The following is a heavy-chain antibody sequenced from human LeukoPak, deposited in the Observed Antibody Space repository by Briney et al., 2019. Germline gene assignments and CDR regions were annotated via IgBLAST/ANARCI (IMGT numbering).Heavy chain of an antibody. CDR1: GYTFTSYD. CDR2: MNPNSGNT. D-gene: IGHD3-3*01. Sequence: ASVKVSCKASGYTFTSYDINWVRQATGQGLEWMGWMNPNSGNTGYAKKFQGRVTMTRNTSISTAYMERSSLRSKDTAVYYCARVDSSTIFYYYYGMDVWGQGPRVTSP. V-gene: IGHV1-8*01. CDR3: ARVDSSTIFYYYYGMDV. J-gene: IGHJ6*02.